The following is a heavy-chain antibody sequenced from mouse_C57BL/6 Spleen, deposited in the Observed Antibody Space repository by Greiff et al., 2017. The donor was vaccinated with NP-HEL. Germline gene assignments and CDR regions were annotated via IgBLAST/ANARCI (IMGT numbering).Heavy chain of an antibody. V-gene: IGHV1-55*01. Sequence: QVQLQQPGAELVKPGASVKMSCKASGYTFTSYWITWVKQRPGHGLEWIGDIYPGSGSTNYNEKFKSKATLTVDTSSSTAYMQLSSLTSEDSAVYYGARSRADYSNSYAMDYWGQGTSGTVSS. CDR1: GYTFTSYW. CDR2: IYPGSGST. J-gene: IGHJ4*01. D-gene: IGHD2-5*01. CDR3: ARSRADYSNSYAMDY.